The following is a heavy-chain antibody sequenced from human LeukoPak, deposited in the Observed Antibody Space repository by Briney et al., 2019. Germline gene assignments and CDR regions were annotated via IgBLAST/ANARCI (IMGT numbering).Heavy chain of an antibody. CDR3: ARQEYYYDSSGRAFDY. CDR2: ISSNGGST. CDR1: GFTFSSYA. V-gene: IGHV3-64*01. D-gene: IGHD3-22*01. Sequence: GGSLRLSCAASGFTFSSYAMHWVRQAPGKGLEYVSAISSNGGSTYYANSVKGRFTISRDNSKNTLYLQMGSLRAEDMAVYYCARQEYYYDSSGRAFDYWGQRTLVTVSS. J-gene: IGHJ4*02.